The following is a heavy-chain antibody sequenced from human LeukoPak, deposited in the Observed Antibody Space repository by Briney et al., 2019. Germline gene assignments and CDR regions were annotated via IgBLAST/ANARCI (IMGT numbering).Heavy chain of an antibody. D-gene: IGHD6-19*01. CDR2: INREGRSA. CDR1: GFTFSNYW. V-gene: IGHV3-74*01. Sequence: GGSLRLSCAASGFTFSNYWMYWVRQAPGKSPVWVSRINREGRSATYADSVKGRFTISRDNANNTLFLQMINLRVDDTAVYYCAREEMEVAGLQNWGQGTLVTVSS. CDR3: AREEMEVAGLQN. J-gene: IGHJ4*01.